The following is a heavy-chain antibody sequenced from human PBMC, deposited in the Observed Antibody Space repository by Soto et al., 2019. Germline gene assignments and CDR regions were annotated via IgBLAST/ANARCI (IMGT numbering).Heavy chain of an antibody. Sequence: PSETLSLTCTVSVGSISSYYWSWIRQPPGKGLEKIGYIFYSGKIDYNPSLKSRVTMFLDMSKYQISLKLTSVSAVVTAVYYCAKNWNWGSLVHWGEGTLVNVSS. CDR1: VGSISSYY. CDR3: AKNWNWGSLVH. V-gene: IGHV4-59*01. J-gene: IGHJ4*02. CDR2: IFYSGKI. D-gene: IGHD7-27*01.